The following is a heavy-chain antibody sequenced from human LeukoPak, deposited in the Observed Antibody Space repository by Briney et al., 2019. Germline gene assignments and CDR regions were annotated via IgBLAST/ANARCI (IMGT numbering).Heavy chain of an antibody. D-gene: IGHD5-18*01. Sequence: WASVKVSCKASGYTFTGYYMHWVRQAPGQGLEWMGWINPNSGGTNYAQKFQGRVTMTRDTSISTAYMELSRLRSDDTAVYYCATLSYSYGYGGWFDPWGQGTLVTVSS. CDR2: INPNSGGT. V-gene: IGHV1-2*02. J-gene: IGHJ5*02. CDR1: GYTFTGYY. CDR3: ATLSYSYGYGGWFDP.